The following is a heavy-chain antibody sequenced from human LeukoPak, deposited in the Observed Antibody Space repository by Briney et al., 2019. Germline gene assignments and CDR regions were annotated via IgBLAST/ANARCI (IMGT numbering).Heavy chain of an antibody. CDR2: ISAYNGNT. V-gene: IGHV1-18*04. J-gene: IGHJ3*02. Sequence: GASVKVSCKASGYTLTSYGISWVRQAPGQGLEWMGWISAYNGNTNYAQKLQGRVTMTTDTSTSTAYMELRSLRSDDTAVYCCARGGFGFPDDAFDIWGQGTMVTVSS. D-gene: IGHD3-10*01. CDR1: GYTLTSYG. CDR3: ARGGFGFPDDAFDI.